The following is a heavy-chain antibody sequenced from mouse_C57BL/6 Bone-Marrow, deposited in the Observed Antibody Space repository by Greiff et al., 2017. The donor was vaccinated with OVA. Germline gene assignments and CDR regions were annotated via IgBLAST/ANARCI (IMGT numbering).Heavy chain of an antibody. Sequence: VKLVESGPELVKPGASVKISCKASGYAFSSSWMNWVKPRPGKGLEWIGRIYPGDGDTNYNGKFKGKATLTADKSSSTAYMQLSSLTSEDSAVYFCARYYDYGWYFDVWGTGTTVTVSS. D-gene: IGHD2-4*01. CDR1: GYAFSSSW. V-gene: IGHV1-82*01. CDR2: IYPGDGDT. CDR3: ARYYDYGWYFDV. J-gene: IGHJ1*03.